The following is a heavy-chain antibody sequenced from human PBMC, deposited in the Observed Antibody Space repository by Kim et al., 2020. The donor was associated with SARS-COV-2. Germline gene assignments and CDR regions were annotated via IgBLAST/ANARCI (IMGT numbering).Heavy chain of an antibody. D-gene: IGHD3-22*01. CDR1: ALTFRDFA. CDR2: ISGGGDTA. J-gene: IGHJ4*02. Sequence: GGSLRLSCAASALTFRDFAMNWVRQAPGKGPEWVATISGGGDTAEYADSVKGRFTISRDNSKNTQYLQVNSLRADDTAVYYCAKDGYYDTRGHSHYFDHWGQGTLVTVSS. CDR3: AKDGYYDTRGHSHYFDH. V-gene: IGHV3-23*01.